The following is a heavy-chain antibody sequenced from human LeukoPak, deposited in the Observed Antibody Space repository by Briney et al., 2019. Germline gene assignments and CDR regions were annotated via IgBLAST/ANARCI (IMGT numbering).Heavy chain of an antibody. CDR3: AKPSWATITDYYYYMDV. CDR1: GFTFSSFS. D-gene: IGHD5-12*01. V-gene: IGHV3-23*01. Sequence: PGGSLRLSCAASGFTFSSFSMSWVRQAPGKGLEWVSAISGSGGSTYYADSVKGRSTISRDNSKNTLYLQMNSLRAEDTAVYYCAKPSWATITDYYYYMDVWGKGTTVTVSS. CDR2: ISGSGGST. J-gene: IGHJ6*03.